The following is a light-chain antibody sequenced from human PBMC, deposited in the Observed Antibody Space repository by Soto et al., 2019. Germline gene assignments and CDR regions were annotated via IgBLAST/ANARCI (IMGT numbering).Light chain of an antibody. Sequence: DIQMTQSPSSLFASVGDRVTITCRASQGIRDGLGWYQLKPGEAPKRLIYATSTLQRGVPSRFSGSGSGTEFTLTISSLQPEDFATYYCLQYNNYPWTFGQGTKVEIK. V-gene: IGKV1-17*01. J-gene: IGKJ1*01. CDR2: ATS. CDR1: QGIRDG. CDR3: LQYNNYPWT.